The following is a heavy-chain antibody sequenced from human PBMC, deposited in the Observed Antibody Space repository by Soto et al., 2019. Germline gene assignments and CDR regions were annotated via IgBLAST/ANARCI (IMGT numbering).Heavy chain of an antibody. Sequence: ASVKVSCKASGYTFTGYYMHWVRQAPGQGLEWMGWINPNSGGTNYAQKFQGWVTMTRDTSISTAYMELSRLRSDDTAVYYCARDLSPWNSLYYFDYWGQGTLVTVSS. J-gene: IGHJ4*02. V-gene: IGHV1-2*04. D-gene: IGHD1-7*01. CDR2: INPNSGGT. CDR1: GYTFTGYY. CDR3: ARDLSPWNSLYYFDY.